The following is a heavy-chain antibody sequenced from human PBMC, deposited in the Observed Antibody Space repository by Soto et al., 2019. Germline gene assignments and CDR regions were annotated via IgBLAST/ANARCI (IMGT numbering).Heavy chain of an antibody. J-gene: IGHJ4*02. CDR1: GFTFSGYW. Sequence: EVQLVESGGGLVQPGGSLRLSCAASGFTFSGYWMHWVRQAPGKGLVWVSRVPSDGSATTYADSVKGRFTISRDNTKNTVYLQMNSLGAEDTAVYFCARGGAGNFDSWGRGTLVTVSS. CDR3: ARGGAGNFDS. V-gene: IGHV3-74*03. CDR2: VPSDGSAT. D-gene: IGHD6-25*01.